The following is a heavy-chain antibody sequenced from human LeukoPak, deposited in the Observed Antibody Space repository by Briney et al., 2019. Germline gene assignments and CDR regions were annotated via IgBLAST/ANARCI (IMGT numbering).Heavy chain of an antibody. CDR2: IYYSGST. CDR1: GGSISSSSYY. J-gene: IGHJ4*02. D-gene: IGHD6-19*01. V-gene: IGHV4-39*01. Sequence: PSETLSLTCTVSGGSISSSSYYWGWIRQPPGKGLEWIGSIYYSGSTYYNPSLKGRVTISVDTSKNQFSLKLSSVTAADTAVYYCARLKGYSSGWYPSYYFDYWGQGTLVTVSS. CDR3: ARLKGYSSGWYPSYYFDY.